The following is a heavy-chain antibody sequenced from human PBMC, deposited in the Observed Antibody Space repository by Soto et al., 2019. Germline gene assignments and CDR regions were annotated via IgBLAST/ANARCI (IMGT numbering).Heavy chain of an antibody. D-gene: IGHD2-15*01. CDR3: ARAATRGGSGDICYPGREY. CDR1: YGSISGYY. V-gene: IGHV4-34*01. CDR2: INHSEST. Sequence: TQFPTCAVFYGSISGYYWRRIRQPPGKGLEVLGEINHSESTSYNPTLGGRVTISVDTSKNQFSLKPSSVTAADTAVYFCARAATRGGSGDICYPGREYWGQGTLVTVSS. J-gene: IGHJ4*02.